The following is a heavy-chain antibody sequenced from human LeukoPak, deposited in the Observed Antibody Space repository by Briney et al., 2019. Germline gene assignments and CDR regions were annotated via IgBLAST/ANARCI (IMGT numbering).Heavy chain of an antibody. CDR1: GGTFSSYA. CDR2: INPYSGGT. V-gene: IGHV1-2*02. J-gene: IGHJ3*02. D-gene: IGHD3-22*01. Sequence: ASVKVSCKASGGTFSSYAVSWVRQAPGQGLEWMGWINPYSGGTNYAQKFQGRVTITADTSISTAYMELRRLRSDDTAVYYCAITYDYDSSGYGDAFDIGGQGKMVTVSS. CDR3: AITYDYDSSGYGDAFDI.